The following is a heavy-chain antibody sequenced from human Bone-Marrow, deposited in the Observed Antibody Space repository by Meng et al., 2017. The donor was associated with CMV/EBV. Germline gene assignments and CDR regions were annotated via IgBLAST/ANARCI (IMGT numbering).Heavy chain of an antibody. V-gene: IGHV3-72*01. J-gene: IGHJ6*02. CDR3: ARGGLIGYYYYGMDV. CDR2: TRNKANSYTT. CDR1: GFTFSDYY. Sequence: GGSLRLSCAASGFTFSDYYMSWARQAPGKGLEWVGRTRNKANSYTTEYAASVKGRFTISRDDSKNSLYLQMNSLKTEDTAVYYCARGGLIGYYYYGMDVWGQGTTVTVSS.